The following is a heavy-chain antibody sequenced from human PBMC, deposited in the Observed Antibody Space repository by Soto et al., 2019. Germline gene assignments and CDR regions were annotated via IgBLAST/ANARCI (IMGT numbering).Heavy chain of an antibody. Sequence: GASAKVSCKASGYTFTGYYMHWVRQAPGQGLEWMGWINPNSGGTNYAQKFQGWVTMTRDTSISTAYMELSRLRSDDTAVYYCARGGLVVVPAGLNWFDPWGHGTLVTVSS. D-gene: IGHD2-2*01. J-gene: IGHJ5*02. CDR1: GYTFTGYY. CDR2: INPNSGGT. CDR3: ARGGLVVVPAGLNWFDP. V-gene: IGHV1-2*04.